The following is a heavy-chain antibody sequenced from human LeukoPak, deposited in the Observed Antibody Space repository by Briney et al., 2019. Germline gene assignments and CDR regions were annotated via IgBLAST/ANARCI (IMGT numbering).Heavy chain of an antibody. V-gene: IGHV4-39*07. D-gene: IGHD5-18*01. J-gene: IGHJ4*02. CDR2: ISYSGST. CDR1: GASISSGSYY. Sequence: SETLSLACTVSGASISSGSYYWGWIRQPPGKGLEYIGSISYSGSTYYNPSLKSRVTISVDTSKNQFSLKLSSVTAADTAVYYCARAGYSYDYGFDFWGQGTPVTVSS. CDR3: ARAGYSYDYGFDF.